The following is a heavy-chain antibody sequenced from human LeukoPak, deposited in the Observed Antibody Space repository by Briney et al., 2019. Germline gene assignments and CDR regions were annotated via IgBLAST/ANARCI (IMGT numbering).Heavy chain of an antibody. Sequence: SETLSLTCTVSGGSISSYYWSWIRQPAGKGLEWIGRIYTSGSTNYNPSLKSRVTMSVDTSKNQFSLKLSSVTAADTAIYYCAKNGDRGAYCTGGTCYPYFYYYMDVWGKGTTVTI. CDR1: GGSISSYY. V-gene: IGHV4-4*07. D-gene: IGHD2-15*01. J-gene: IGHJ6*03. CDR3: AKNGDRGAYCTGGTCYPYFYYYMDV. CDR2: IYTSGST.